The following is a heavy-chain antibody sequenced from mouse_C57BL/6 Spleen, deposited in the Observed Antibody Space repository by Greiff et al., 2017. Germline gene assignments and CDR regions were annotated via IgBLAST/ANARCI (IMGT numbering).Heavy chain of an antibody. V-gene: IGHV2-2*01. Sequence: VQLQQSGPGLVQPSQSLSITCTVSGFSLTSYGVHWVRQSQGKGLEWLGVIWSGGSTDYNAAFISSLSISKDNSKSQVFCKMNSLQADDTAIYYCARKDAMDYWGQGTSVTVSS. CDR2: IWSGGST. CDR3: ARKDAMDY. CDR1: GFSLTSYG. J-gene: IGHJ4*01.